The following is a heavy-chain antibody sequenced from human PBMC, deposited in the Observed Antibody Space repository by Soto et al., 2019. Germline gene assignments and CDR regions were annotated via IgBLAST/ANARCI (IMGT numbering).Heavy chain of an antibody. D-gene: IGHD2-2*01. CDR1: GGTFSSYA. Sequence: GASVKVSCKASGGTFSSYAISWARQAPGQGLEWMGGIIPIFGTANYAQKFQGRVTITADESTSTAYMELSSLRSEDTAVYYCARETYYCSSTSCYFSGWFDPWGQGTLVTVS. J-gene: IGHJ5*02. CDR3: ARETYYCSSTSCYFSGWFDP. CDR2: IIPIFGTA. V-gene: IGHV1-69*13.